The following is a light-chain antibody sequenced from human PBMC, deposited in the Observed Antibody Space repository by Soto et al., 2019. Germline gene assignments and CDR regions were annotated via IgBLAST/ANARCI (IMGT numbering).Light chain of an antibody. Sequence: DIVLTQSPATLSLSPGERATLSCGATQRVSSSYLAWYQQKPGLAPRLLIYDASNRATGIPDRFSGSGSGTDFILTISRLEPEDFAVYYCQQYGSSPLTFGQGTRLEIK. V-gene: IGKV3D-20*01. CDR1: QRVSSSY. CDR2: DAS. CDR3: QQYGSSPLT. J-gene: IGKJ5*01.